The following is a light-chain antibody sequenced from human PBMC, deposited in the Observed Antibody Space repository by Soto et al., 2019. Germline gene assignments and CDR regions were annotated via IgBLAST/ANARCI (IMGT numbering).Light chain of an antibody. CDR2: EAY. Sequence: QSALTQPPSASGSPGQSVTISCTGTSSDIGSYNYVSWYQQHPGKAPKLMIYEAYKRPSGVPDRFSGSKSGNTASLTVSGLQAEDEADYYCSSSAGSNAWGVFGGGTKLTVL. V-gene: IGLV2-8*01. CDR1: SSDIGSYNY. J-gene: IGLJ3*02. CDR3: SSSAGSNAWGV.